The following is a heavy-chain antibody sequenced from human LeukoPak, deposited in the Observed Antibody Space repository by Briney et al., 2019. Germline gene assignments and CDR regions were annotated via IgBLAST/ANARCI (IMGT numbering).Heavy chain of an antibody. D-gene: IGHD1-26*01. Sequence: SETLSLTCTVSTGSISAYYWSWIRQPAGKGLEWIARINPGGVTNYNPSLKSRVTMSVDTSKNQFSLKLTSVTAADTAMYYCATTTNSWRFDYWGRGTLVSASS. CDR2: INPGGVT. V-gene: IGHV4-4*07. J-gene: IGHJ4*02. CDR1: TGSISAYY. CDR3: ATTTNSWRFDY.